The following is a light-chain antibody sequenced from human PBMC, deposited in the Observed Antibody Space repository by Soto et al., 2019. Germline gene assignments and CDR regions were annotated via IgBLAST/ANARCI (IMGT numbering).Light chain of an antibody. J-gene: IGKJ1*01. Sequence: EVVMTQSPGTLSVSPGETATLSCRASQSISINLAWYQHKPGQAPRLLMQTASSRASGVPARISGSGSGTEFTLTISSLQSEDFAVYYCQQFRNWPWTFGQGTKVDIK. CDR2: TAS. CDR1: QSISIN. V-gene: IGKV3-15*01. CDR3: QQFRNWPWT.